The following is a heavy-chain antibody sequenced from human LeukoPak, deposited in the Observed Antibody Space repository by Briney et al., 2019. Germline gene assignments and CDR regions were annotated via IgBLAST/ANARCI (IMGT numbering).Heavy chain of an antibody. D-gene: IGHD2-15*01. Sequence: ASVKVSCKASGYTFTGYYMHWVRQAPGQGLEWMGWINPNSGGTNYAQKFQGRVTMTRGTSISTAYMELSRLRSDDTAVYYCARTPRIYCSGGSCYHNPYYYYGMDVWGQGTTVTVSS. J-gene: IGHJ6*02. V-gene: IGHV1-2*02. CDR3: ARTPRIYCSGGSCYHNPYYYYGMDV. CDR1: GYTFTGYY. CDR2: INPNSGGT.